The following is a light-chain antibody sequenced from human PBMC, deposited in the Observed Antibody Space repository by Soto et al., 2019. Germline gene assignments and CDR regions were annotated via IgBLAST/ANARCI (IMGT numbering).Light chain of an antibody. CDR1: NSNIGTNS. V-gene: IGLV1-44*01. J-gene: IGLJ3*02. CDR3: AAWDGSRNGWV. CDR2: SNN. Sequence: QAVVTQPPSASGTPGQRVTISCSGSNSNIGTNSMNWYQQLPGTAPKLLIHSNNQRPSGVPDRFSGSKSGTSASLAISGLQSEDEADYYCAAWDGSRNGWVFGGGTKLTVL.